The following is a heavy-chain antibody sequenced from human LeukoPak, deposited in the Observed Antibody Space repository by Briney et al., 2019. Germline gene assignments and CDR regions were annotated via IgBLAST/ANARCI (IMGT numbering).Heavy chain of an antibody. CDR3: TRGIRDYYYYYYMAV. CDR1: GFTFSGSA. J-gene: IGHJ6*03. CDR2: IRSKANSYAT. Sequence: TGGSLKLSCAASGFTFSGSAMHWVRQASGKGLEWVGRIRSKANSYATAYAASVKGRFTISRDDSKNTAYLQMNSLKTEDTAVYYCTRGIRDYYYYYYMAVWGQGTTVTVS. V-gene: IGHV3-73*01. D-gene: IGHD2-21*01.